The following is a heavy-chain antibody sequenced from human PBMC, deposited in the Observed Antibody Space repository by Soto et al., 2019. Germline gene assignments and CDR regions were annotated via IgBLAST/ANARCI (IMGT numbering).Heavy chain of an antibody. CDR2: TYYRSKWYN. D-gene: IGHD2-8*01. CDR1: GDSVSTNSAT. V-gene: IGHV6-1*01. J-gene: IGHJ5*01. Sequence: QVQLQQSGPGLVKPSQTLSLTCAISGDSVSTNSATWDWIRQSPSRGLEWLGRTYYRSKWYNDYALSVNGRITHNPDPSTNPLSLQLNSVTADGTAVYYCARLIGNGWLDSWGQGTLVTVSS. CDR3: ARLIGNGWLDS.